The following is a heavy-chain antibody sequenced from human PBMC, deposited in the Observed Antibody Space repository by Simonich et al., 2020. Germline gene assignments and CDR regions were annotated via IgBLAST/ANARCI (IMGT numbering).Heavy chain of an antibody. CDR3: ARHYYGDYYFDY. V-gene: IGHV3-48*03. J-gene: IGHJ4*02. CDR1: GFTFSSYE. D-gene: IGHD4-17*01. CDR2: SSSSGSTI. Sequence: EVQLVESGGGLVQPGGSLRLSCAASGFTFSSYEMNWVRQAPGKGLEWFSYSSSSGSTIYYADTVKGRFTISRDNAKNSLYLQMNSLRAEDTAVYYCARHYYGDYYFDYWGQGTLVTVSS.